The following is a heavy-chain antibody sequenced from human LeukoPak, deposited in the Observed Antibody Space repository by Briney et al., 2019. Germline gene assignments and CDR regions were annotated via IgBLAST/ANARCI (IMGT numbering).Heavy chain of an antibody. CDR3: ARGLAGAVAGTSRNYYYYYYMDV. Sequence: GASVKVSCKASGYTFTSYDINWVRQATGQGLEWMGGKNPNSGNTGYAQKFQGRVTMTRNTSISTTYMELSSLSSEDTAVYYCARGLAGAVAGTSRNYYYYYYMDVWGKGTTVTVSS. CDR2: KNPNSGNT. D-gene: IGHD6-19*01. J-gene: IGHJ6*03. CDR1: GYTFTSYD. V-gene: IGHV1-8*01.